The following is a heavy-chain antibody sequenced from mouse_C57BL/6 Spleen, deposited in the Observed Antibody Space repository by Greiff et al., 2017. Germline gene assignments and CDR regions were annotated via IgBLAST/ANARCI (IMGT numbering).Heavy chain of an antibody. Sequence: EVQLVESGGGLVQPGGSLSLSCAASGFTFTDYYMSWVRQPPGKALEWLGFIRNTANGYTTEYSASVKGRFTISRDNSQSILYLRMNALGAEDRATYDCARDVYFDDWGTGTTVTVSS. J-gene: IGHJ1*03. V-gene: IGHV7-3*01. CDR2: IRNTANGYTT. CDR1: GFTFTDYY. CDR3: ARDVYFDD.